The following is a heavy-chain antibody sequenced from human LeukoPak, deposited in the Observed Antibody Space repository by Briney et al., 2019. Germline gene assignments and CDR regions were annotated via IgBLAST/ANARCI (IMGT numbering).Heavy chain of an antibody. Sequence: GGSLRLSCAASGFAFSSYWMHWVRQDPGKGLVWVSRINTGGTTTVYADSVRGRFTISRDNAKNTLYLQMNSLRGEDTAMYYCVRETLGYCSSQDCEFTWGQGTLVTVSS. J-gene: IGHJ4*02. CDR2: INTGGTTT. D-gene: IGHD2-2*03. V-gene: IGHV3-74*01. CDR1: GFAFSSYW. CDR3: VRETLGYCSSQDCEFT.